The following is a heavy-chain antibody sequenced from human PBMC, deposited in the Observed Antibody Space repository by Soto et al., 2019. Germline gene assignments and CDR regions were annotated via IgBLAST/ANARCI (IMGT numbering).Heavy chain of an antibody. V-gene: IGHV3-23*01. CDR1: GFTFSSYA. CDR2: ISGSGGST. J-gene: IGHJ4*02. CDR3: AKDSIPAYYDTSGYPDY. D-gene: IGHD3-22*01. Sequence: GGSLRLSCAASGFTFSSYAMSWVRQAPGKGLEWVSAISGSGGSTYYADSVKGRFTISRDISKNTLYLQMNSLRAEDTAVYYCAKDSIPAYYDTSGYPDYWGQGTLVTVSS.